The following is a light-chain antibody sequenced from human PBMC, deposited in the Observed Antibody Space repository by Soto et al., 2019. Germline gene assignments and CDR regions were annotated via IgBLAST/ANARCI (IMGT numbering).Light chain of an antibody. CDR2: DAS. CDR1: QGISSY. CDR3: QQLNSYPLT. Sequence: DIQLTQSPSFLSASVGDRVTITCRASQGISSYLAWYQQKPGKVPKLLIYDASTLQSGVPSRFSGSGSGTEFTLTISSLQPEDFASYYCQQLNSYPLTFGQGTRLEIK. J-gene: IGKJ5*01. V-gene: IGKV1-9*01.